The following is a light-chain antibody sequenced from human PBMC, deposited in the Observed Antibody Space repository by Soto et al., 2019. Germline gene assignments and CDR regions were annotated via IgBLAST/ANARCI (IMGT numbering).Light chain of an antibody. Sequence: QSALTQPASVSGSPGQPITISCTGTSSDVGGYDYVSWYQQHPGKAPKLMIYEVNTRPSGVSTRFSGSKSGNTASLTISGLQAEDEADYYCSSYTSSSTLYVFGTGTKVTVL. CDR3: SSYTSSSTLYV. J-gene: IGLJ1*01. V-gene: IGLV2-14*01. CDR2: EVN. CDR1: SSDVGGYDY.